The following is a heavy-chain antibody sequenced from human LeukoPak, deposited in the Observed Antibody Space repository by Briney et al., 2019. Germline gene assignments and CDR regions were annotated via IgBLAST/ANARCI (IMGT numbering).Heavy chain of an antibody. D-gene: IGHD6-19*01. CDR2: IYTSGST. V-gene: IGHV4-4*07. J-gene: IGHJ6*03. Sequence: SETLSLTCAVYGGSFSGYYWSWIRQPAGKGLEWIGRIYTSGSTNYNPSLKSRVTMSVDTSKNQFSLKLSSVTAADTAVYYCAREGNLYSSARYYYYMDVWGKGTTVTVSS. CDR3: AREGNLYSSARYYYYMDV. CDR1: GGSFSGYY.